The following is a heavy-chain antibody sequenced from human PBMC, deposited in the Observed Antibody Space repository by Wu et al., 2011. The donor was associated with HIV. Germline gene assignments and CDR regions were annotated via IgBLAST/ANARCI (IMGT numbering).Heavy chain of an antibody. J-gene: IGHJ3*01. CDR2: IYPGDDDT. CDR1: GFTFTDFY. CDR3: ASLQDVVPDYEDTSGRDAFDV. D-gene: IGHD3-22*01. V-gene: IGHV1-69-2*01. Sequence: EVQLVQSGAEVKKPGTSVKISCKISGFTFTDFYVHWVRQAPGGGLEWMGLIYPGDDDTLYAEKFQGRVTITADTSTDTSYMELSSLRSEDTAMYFCASLQDVVPDYEDTSGRDAFDVWGQGTLVIVSS.